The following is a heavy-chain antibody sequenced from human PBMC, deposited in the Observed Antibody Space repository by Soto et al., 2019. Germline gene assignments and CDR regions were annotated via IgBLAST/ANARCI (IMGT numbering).Heavy chain of an antibody. V-gene: IGHV3-23*01. D-gene: IGHD3-10*01. CDR3: AASENYHQAEY. J-gene: IGHJ4*02. Sequence: EVQLLESGGGLVQPGGSLRLSCTGAGFTFSDYAMSWVRQAPGKGLEWVSSINYNGAGTYYADSVKGCFTISRDNSKHTLFLLMNSLRADDAAVYYCAASENYHQAEYWGQGTLVTVSS. CDR1: GFTFSDYA. CDR2: INYNGAGT.